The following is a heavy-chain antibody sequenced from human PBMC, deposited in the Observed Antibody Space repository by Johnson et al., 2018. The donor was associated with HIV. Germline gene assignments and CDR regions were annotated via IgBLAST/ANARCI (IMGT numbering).Heavy chain of an antibody. Sequence: VQLVESGGGVVQPGRSLRLSCAASGFTFSNYAMHWVRQSPGKGLEWVAVISYDGSNKDYADSVKGRFTISRDNSKNTLYLQMNSLRAEDTAVYYCAKGRARTAARQPRGDAFDIWGQGTTVAVSS. J-gene: IGHJ3*02. V-gene: IGHV3-30-3*01. CDR3: AKGRARTAARQPRGDAFDI. CDR2: ISYDGSNK. D-gene: IGHD6-6*01. CDR1: GFTFSNYA.